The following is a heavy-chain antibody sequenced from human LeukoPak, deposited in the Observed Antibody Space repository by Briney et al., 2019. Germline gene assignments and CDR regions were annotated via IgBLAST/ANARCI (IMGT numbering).Heavy chain of an antibody. Sequence: GGSLRLSCAASGFTFSSYGMHWVRQAPGKGLEWVAVISYGGSNKYYADSVKGRFTISRDNSKNTLYLQMNSLRAEDTAVYYCAKLPVGTPFNFWGQGTLVTVSS. CDR3: AKLPVGTPFNF. V-gene: IGHV3-30*18. CDR2: ISYGGSNK. CDR1: GFTFSSYG. D-gene: IGHD2/OR15-2a*01. J-gene: IGHJ4*02.